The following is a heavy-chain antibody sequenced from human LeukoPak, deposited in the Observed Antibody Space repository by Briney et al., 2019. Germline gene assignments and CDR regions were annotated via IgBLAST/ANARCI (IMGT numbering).Heavy chain of an antibody. CDR1: GFTVSSTY. CDR2: TYGGDRT. V-gene: IGHV3-66*01. J-gene: IGHJ4*02. Sequence: GGSLRLSCAVSGFTVSSTYKTWVRQTPGKGLQWVAITYGGDRTFYADSVKGRFTLSRDDSRNNVVLQMNNVRPEDTAVYYCARLVAATHFDYWGQGTLVTVSS. CDR3: ARLVAATHFDY. D-gene: IGHD1-26*01.